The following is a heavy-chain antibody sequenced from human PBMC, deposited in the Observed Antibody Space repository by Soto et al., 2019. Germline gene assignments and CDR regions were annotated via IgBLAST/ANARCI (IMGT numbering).Heavy chain of an antibody. CDR3: TRAPRITTFGVVIPRFGYYFGY. CDR1: GFTFGDYA. J-gene: IGHJ4*02. CDR2: IRSKAYGGTT. D-gene: IGHD3-3*01. Sequence: GGSLRLSCTASGFTFGDYAMSXFRQAPGKGLEWVGFIRSKAYGGTTEYAASVKGRFTISRDDSKSIAYLQMNSLKTEDTAVYYCTRAPRITTFGVVIPRFGYYFGYWGQGTLVTVSS. V-gene: IGHV3-49*03.